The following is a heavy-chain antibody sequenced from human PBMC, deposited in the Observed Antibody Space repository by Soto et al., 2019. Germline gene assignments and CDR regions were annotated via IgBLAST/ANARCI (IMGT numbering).Heavy chain of an antibody. CDR3: AGAVAGGADFDY. CDR2: INAGNGNT. V-gene: IGHV1-3*01. Sequence: VEASSKAPGYAFTGCAMHSVRQAPGKRPEWMGWINAGNGNTKYSQKFQGRVTITRDTSASTAYMELSSLRSDDTALYYCAGAVAGGADFDYLGKGTLVIVSS. J-gene: IGHJ4*02. CDR1: GYAFTGCA. D-gene: IGHD3-16*01.